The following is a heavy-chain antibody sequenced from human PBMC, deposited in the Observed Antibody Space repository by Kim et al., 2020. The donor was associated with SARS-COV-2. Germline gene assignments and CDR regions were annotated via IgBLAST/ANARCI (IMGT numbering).Heavy chain of an antibody. Sequence: YVDSVKGRFTISRDNAKNSLYLQMNSLRAEDTAVYYCARLWFGELFPDYWGQGTLVTVSS. CDR3: ARLWFGELFPDY. V-gene: IGHV3-7*03. J-gene: IGHJ4*02. D-gene: IGHD3-10*01.